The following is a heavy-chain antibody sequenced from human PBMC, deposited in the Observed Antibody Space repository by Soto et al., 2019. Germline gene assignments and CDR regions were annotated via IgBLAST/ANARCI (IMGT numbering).Heavy chain of an antibody. CDR2: IKTDSGDT. CDR1: RYTFTSYY. CDR3: ARRSSTYLNEIIYDP. Sequence: GASVKVSCKASRYTFTSYYIFWVRQSPGQGLEWMGWIKTDSGDTHYAQNFQGRVTMTRDTSISTAYVELNNLLSDDTAVYYCARRSSTYLNEIIYDPWGQGTLVTVSS. D-gene: IGHD2-2*01. J-gene: IGHJ5*02. V-gene: IGHV1-2*02.